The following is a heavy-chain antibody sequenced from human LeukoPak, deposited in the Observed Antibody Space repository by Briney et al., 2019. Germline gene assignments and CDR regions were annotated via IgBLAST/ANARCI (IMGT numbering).Heavy chain of an antibody. V-gene: IGHV1-18*01. CDR2: ISAYNGNT. J-gene: IGHJ5*02. D-gene: IGHD3-10*01. Sequence: ASVKVSCKASGYTFTSYGISWVRQAPGQGLEWMGWISAYNGNTNYAQKLQGRVTMTTDTSTSTAYMELRSLRSDDTAVYYCARDPYAYYYGSGSRDWFDPWGREPWSPSPQ. CDR3: ARDPYAYYYGSGSRDWFDP. CDR1: GYTFTSYG.